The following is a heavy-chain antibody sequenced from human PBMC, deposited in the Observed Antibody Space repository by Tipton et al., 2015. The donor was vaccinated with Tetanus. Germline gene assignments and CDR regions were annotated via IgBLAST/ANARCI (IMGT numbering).Heavy chain of an antibody. Sequence: GLVKPSETLSLTCTVSSASISNGDFSWGWIRQPPGRGLEWIGSVYYSGSTYYNPSLKSRVAISGDTSKNPFYLKRSSVTAADTAVYYCARLSIAATGTYGLTFYYGMDVWGPGTTVTVSS. J-gene: IGHJ6*02. D-gene: IGHD6-13*01. CDR1: SASISNGDFS. V-gene: IGHV4-39*02. CDR2: VYYSGST. CDR3: ARLSIAATGTYGLTFYYGMDV.